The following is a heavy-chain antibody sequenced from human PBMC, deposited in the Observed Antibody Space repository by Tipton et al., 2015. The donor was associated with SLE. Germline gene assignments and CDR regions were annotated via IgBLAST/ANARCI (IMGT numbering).Heavy chain of an antibody. Sequence: TLSLTCTVSGGSVSGGSYYWSWIRQPPGKGLEWIGYTYYNGITNYNPSLKTRVTVSVDTSKNQFSLRLTSVTAADTAVYFCARDGSVDLKLRGIGALDIWGQGTMVTVSS. CDR2: TYYNGIT. J-gene: IGHJ3*02. V-gene: IGHV4-61*01. CDR1: GGSVSGGSYY. D-gene: IGHD4-17*01. CDR3: ARDGSVDLKLRGIGALDI.